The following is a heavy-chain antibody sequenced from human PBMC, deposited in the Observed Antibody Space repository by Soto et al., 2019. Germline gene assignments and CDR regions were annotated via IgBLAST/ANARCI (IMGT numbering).Heavy chain of an antibody. CDR1: GDSTSNYY. CDR2: ISYSGNT. Sequence: SSETLSLTCIISGDSTSNYYWSWIRQSPGKGLEWIGYISYSGNTNYNPSLKSRVTISVDTSKDQLSLKVTSVTAADTAMYYCARGTPDYYDSSGYYRFDYWGQGTLVTVSS. V-gene: IGHV4-59*01. D-gene: IGHD3-22*01. CDR3: ARGTPDYYDSSGYYRFDY. J-gene: IGHJ4*02.